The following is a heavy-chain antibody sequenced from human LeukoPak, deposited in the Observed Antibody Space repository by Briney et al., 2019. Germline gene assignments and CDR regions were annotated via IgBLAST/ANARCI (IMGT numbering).Heavy chain of an antibody. CDR3: ARGGDIVVVPAALDAFDI. J-gene: IGHJ3*02. CDR2: IYYSGST. Sequence: SETLSPTCTVSGGSISSYYWSWIRQPPGKGLEWIGYIYYSGSTNYNPSLKSRVTISVDTSKNQFSLKLSSVTAADTAVYYCARGGDIVVVPAALDAFDIWGQGTMVTVSS. D-gene: IGHD2-2*01. CDR1: GGSISSYY. V-gene: IGHV4-59*01.